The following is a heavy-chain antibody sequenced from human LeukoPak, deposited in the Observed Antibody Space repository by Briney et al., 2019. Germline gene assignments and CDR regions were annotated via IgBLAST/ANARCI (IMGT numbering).Heavy chain of an antibody. D-gene: IGHD5-12*01. Sequence: SETLSLTCTVSGDSISSTYWSWIRQPPGKGLEWIGFTHSSGSTSYNPSLKSRITMSLDTSKNHFSLNLNSVTAADTAVYYCARGDIVATIVDYWGQGTLVTVSS. CDR3: ARGDIVATIVDY. CDR1: GDSISSTY. CDR2: THSSGST. V-gene: IGHV4-59*01. J-gene: IGHJ4*02.